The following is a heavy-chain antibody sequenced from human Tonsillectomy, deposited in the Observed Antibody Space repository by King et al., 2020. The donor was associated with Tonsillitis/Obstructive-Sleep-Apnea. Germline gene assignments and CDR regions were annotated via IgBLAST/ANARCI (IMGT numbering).Heavy chain of an antibody. CDR1: GFTFSSYG. J-gene: IGHJ3*01. V-gene: IGHV3-33*01. Sequence: VQRVESGGGVVQPGRSLRLPCAASGFTFSSYGMHGVRQAPGKGREWVAVIWYDGSNKYYADSVKGRFTISRDNSKNTLYLQMNSLRAEDTAVYYCARDEYGDYPKYAFDLWGQGTMVTVSS. D-gene: IGHD4-17*01. CDR3: ARDEYGDYPKYAFDL. CDR2: IWYDGSNK.